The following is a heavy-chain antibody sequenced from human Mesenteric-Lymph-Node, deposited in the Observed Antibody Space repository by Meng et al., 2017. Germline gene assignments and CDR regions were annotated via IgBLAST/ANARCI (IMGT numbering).Heavy chain of an antibody. V-gene: IGHV3-15*01. J-gene: IGHJ3*02. CDR2: IKSKTDGGTT. CDR3: GRETDIVATMLYDAFDI. CDR1: GLTFNNAW. D-gene: IGHD5-12*01. Sequence: GESLKISCAASGLTFNNAWMTWVRQAPGKGLEWVGRIKSKTDGGTTEYAAPVKGRFTISRDDSTNTLYLQMNSLETEDTAVYYCGRETDIVATMLYDAFDIWGQGTMVTVSS.